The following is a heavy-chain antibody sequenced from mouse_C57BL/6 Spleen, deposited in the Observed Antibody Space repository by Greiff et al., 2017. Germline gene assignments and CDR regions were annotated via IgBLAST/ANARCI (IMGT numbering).Heavy chain of an antibody. Sequence: VQLQQPGTELVKPGASVKLSCKASGYTFTSYWMHWVKQRPGPGLEWIGNINPSNGGTNYNEQFKNKATLTVDTSSSPAYMQLSSVTSEDSAVYYCAMEAYDYDDYAMDYWGQGTSVTVSS. CDR1: GYTFTSYW. CDR2: INPSNGGT. D-gene: IGHD2-4*01. J-gene: IGHJ4*01. CDR3: AMEAYDYDDYAMDY. V-gene: IGHV1-53*01.